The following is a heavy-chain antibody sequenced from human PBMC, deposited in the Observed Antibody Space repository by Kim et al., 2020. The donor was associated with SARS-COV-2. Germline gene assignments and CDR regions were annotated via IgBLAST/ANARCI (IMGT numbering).Heavy chain of an antibody. Sequence: GGSLRLSCAASGFTFSSYAMSWVRQAPGKGLEWVSAISGSGGSTYYADSVKGRFTISRDNSKNTLYLQMNSLRAEDTAVYYCAKDRLREGHYGSGSYRGYGMDVWGQGTTVTVSS. CDR3: AKDRLREGHYGSGSYRGYGMDV. CDR1: GFTFSSYA. CDR2: ISGSGGST. D-gene: IGHD3-10*01. J-gene: IGHJ6*02. V-gene: IGHV3-23*01.